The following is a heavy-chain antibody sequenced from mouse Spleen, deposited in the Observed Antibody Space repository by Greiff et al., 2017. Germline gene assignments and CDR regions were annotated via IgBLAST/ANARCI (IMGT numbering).Heavy chain of an antibody. J-gene: IGHJ2*01. V-gene: IGHV1-39*01. D-gene: IGHD2-14*01. Sequence: LVEPGPELVKPGASVKISCKASGYSFTGYYMNWVKQSNGKGLEWIGVINPNDGTTSYNQKFKGKATLTVDKSSSTAYMQLNSLTSEDSAVYCCARNYRYFDYWGQGTTLTVSS. CDR1: GYSFTGYY. CDR3: ARNYRYFDY. CDR2: INPNDGTT.